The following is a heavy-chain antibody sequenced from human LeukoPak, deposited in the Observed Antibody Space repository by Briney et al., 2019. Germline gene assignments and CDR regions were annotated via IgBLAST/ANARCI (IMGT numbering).Heavy chain of an antibody. D-gene: IGHD3-22*01. V-gene: IGHV4-30-4*08. CDR3: ARGQYYYDSSGYFY. Sequence: SETLSLTCTVSGGSISSGDYYWSWIRQPPGKGLEWIGYIYYSGSTYYNPSLKSRVTISVDTSKNQFSLKLSSVTAADTAVYYCARGQYYYDSSGYFYWGQGTLVTVSS. CDR1: GGSISSGDYY. CDR2: IYYSGST. J-gene: IGHJ4*02.